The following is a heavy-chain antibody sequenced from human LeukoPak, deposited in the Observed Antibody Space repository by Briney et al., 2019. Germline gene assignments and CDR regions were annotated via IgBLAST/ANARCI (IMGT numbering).Heavy chain of an antibody. CDR2: IWYEGTNR. CDR3: ARQGGLGNYATGSWFDP. Sequence: GGSLRLSCAASGFTVSSNYMSWVRQAPGKGLEWVAVIWYEGTNRYYADSVRGRFTISRDNSKSTLYLQMDSLRAEDTAMYYCARQGGLGNYATGSWFDPWGQGTQVTVSA. D-gene: IGHD3/OR15-3a*01. V-gene: IGHV3-33*08. J-gene: IGHJ5*02. CDR1: GFTVSSNY.